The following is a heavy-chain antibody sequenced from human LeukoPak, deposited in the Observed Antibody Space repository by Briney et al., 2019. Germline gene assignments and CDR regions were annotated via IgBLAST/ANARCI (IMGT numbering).Heavy chain of an antibody. CDR2: ISSGSSTI. J-gene: IGHJ4*02. V-gene: IGHV3-48*02. Sequence: PGGSLRLSCAASGFTFSSYGMNWVRQAPGKGLEWVSYISSGSSTINYADSLQGRFTISRDNAKNSLYLQMNSLRDEDTAVYYCARDYGSGKRYFDYWGQGTLVTVSS. CDR1: GFTFSSYG. CDR3: ARDYGSGKRYFDY. D-gene: IGHD3-10*01.